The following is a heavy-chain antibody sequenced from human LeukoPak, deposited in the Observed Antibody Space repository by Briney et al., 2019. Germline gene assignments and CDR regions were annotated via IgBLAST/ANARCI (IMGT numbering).Heavy chain of an antibody. CDR1: EFTFSSFA. V-gene: IGHV3-23*01. CDR3: AKDTKLTSGFIYYYYNSMDV. CDR2: ISGSGSST. D-gene: IGHD3-22*01. J-gene: IGHJ6*02. Sequence: GGSLRLSCAASEFTFSSFAMNWVLQAPGKGLDWVSGISGSGSSTYYADSVKGRFTISRDNSKNTLYLQINSLRAEDTAVYYCAKDTKLTSGFIYYYYNSMDVWGQGTTVTVSS.